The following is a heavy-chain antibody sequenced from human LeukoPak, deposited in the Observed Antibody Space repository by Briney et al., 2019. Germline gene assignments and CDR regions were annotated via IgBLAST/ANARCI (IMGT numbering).Heavy chain of an antibody. Sequence: GGSLRLSCAAPGFIFSVSDMVWARQAPGKGLEWISLISGSGGTTYYADSVKGRFTISRDNSKNTLYLQMNSLSAEDTAVYYCAKVLDSSGYDPFDYWGQGTLLTVSS. CDR2: ISGSGGTT. J-gene: IGHJ4*02. D-gene: IGHD3-22*01. CDR1: GFIFSVSD. CDR3: AKVLDSSGYDPFDY. V-gene: IGHV3-23*01.